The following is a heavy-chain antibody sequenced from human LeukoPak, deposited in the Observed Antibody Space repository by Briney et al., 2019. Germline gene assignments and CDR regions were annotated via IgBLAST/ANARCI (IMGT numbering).Heavy chain of an antibody. CDR3: AKYYGSGSYTSNFLNFDY. V-gene: IGHV3-23*01. D-gene: IGHD3-10*01. J-gene: IGHJ4*02. CDR2: ISGRGGNT. CDR1: GFTFRSYA. Sequence: GGSLRLSCAAFGFTFRSYAMSWVREAPGKGVEWVSAISGRGGNTYYADFVKGRFTISRDNSKNTLFLQMNSLRAEDTAIYYCAKYYGSGSYTSNFLNFDYWGQGTLVTVSS.